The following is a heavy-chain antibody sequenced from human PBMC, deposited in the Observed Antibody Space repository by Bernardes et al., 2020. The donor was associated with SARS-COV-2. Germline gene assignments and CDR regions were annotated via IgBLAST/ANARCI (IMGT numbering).Heavy chain of an antibody. Sequence: ASVKVSCKAYGYAFTSYGIPWVRQAPGQGLEWMGWISAYSGKTNYAQRFQGRVTMTTDISSNTAYMEVRSLTSDDTAVYYCVIDLGEPWGQGTLVTVSS. V-gene: IGHV1-18*01. CDR3: VIDLGEP. J-gene: IGHJ5*01. CDR1: GYAFTSYG. D-gene: IGHD7-27*01. CDR2: ISAYSGKT.